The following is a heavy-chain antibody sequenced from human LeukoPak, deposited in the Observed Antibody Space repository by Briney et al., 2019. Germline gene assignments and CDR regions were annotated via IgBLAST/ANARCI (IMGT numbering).Heavy chain of an antibody. CDR3: ASDRIEVDAFDI. CDR2: IYYSGST. CDR1: GYSISSGYY. J-gene: IGHJ3*02. D-gene: IGHD2-15*01. Sequence: NSPETLSLTCNVSGYSISSGYYWSWIRQPPGKGLEWIGYIYYSGSTNYNPSLKSRVTISVDTSKNQFSLKLSSVTAADTAVYYCASDRIEVDAFDIWGQGTMVTVSS. V-gene: IGHV4-38-2*02.